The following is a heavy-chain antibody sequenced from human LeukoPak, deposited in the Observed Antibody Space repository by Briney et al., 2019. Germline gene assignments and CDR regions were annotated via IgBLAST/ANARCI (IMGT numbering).Heavy chain of an antibody. CDR3: AREGHYYGSGSYYNGMDV. CDR2: IYSGGST. Sequence: HPGGSLRLSCAASGFTVSSNYMSWVRQAPGKGLEWVSVIYSGGSTYYADSVKGRFTISRDNSKNTLYLQMNSLRAEDTAVYYCAREGHYYGSGSYYNGMDVWGQGTTVPVSS. J-gene: IGHJ6*02. V-gene: IGHV3-66*01. D-gene: IGHD3-10*01. CDR1: GFTVSSNY.